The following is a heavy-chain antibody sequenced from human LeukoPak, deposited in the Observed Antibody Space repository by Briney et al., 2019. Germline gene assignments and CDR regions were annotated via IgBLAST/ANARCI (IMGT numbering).Heavy chain of an antibody. CDR3: ARLRSSSSVDYYYGMDV. D-gene: IGHD6-6*01. CDR1: GFTFSSYS. V-gene: IGHV3-48*01. Sequence: GGSLRLSCAASGFTFSSYSMNWVSQAPGKGLEWVSYISSSSSTIYYADSVKGRFTISRDNAKNSLYLQMNSLRAEDTAVYYCARLRSSSSVDYYYGMDVWGQGTTVTVSS. CDR2: ISSSSSTI. J-gene: IGHJ6*02.